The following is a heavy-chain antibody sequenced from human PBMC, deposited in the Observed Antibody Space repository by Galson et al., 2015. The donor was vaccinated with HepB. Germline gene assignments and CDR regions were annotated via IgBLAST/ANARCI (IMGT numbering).Heavy chain of an antibody. CDR2: IIPIFGTA. V-gene: IGHV1-69*13. D-gene: IGHD1-26*01. CDR3: ARGGARSYLDLHWYFDL. J-gene: IGHJ2*01. Sequence: SVKVSCKASGGTFSSYAISWVRQAPGQGLEWMGGIIPIFGTANYAQKFQGRVTITADESTSTAYMELSSLRSEDTAVYYCARGGARSYLDLHWYFDLWGRGTLVTVSS. CDR1: GGTFSSYA.